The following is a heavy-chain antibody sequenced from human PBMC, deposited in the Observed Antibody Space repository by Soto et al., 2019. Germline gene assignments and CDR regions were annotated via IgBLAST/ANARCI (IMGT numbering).Heavy chain of an antibody. CDR3: ARDGDCSSTSCYPSYYYYGMDV. Sequence: GGSLRLSCAASGFTFRSYSMNWVRQAPGKGLEWVSYISSSSSTIYYADSVKGRFTISRDNAKNSLYLQMNSLRDEDTAVYYCARDGDCSSTSCYPSYYYYGMDVWGQGTTVTVSS. V-gene: IGHV3-48*02. CDR1: GFTFRSYS. D-gene: IGHD2-2*01. J-gene: IGHJ6*02. CDR2: ISSSSSTI.